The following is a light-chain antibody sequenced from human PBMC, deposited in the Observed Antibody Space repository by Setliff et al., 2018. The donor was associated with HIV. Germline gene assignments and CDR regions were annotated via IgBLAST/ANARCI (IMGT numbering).Light chain of an antibody. J-gene: IGLJ2*01. CDR2: HVN. Sequence: QSALAQPASVSWSPGQSITISCTGTRSDVGGYNSVSWYQQHPGKAPKLMIYHVNKRPSGFSHRFSGSKSGNTASLTISGLQAEDEADYYCSSYTTSTFDVVFGGGTKGTVL. V-gene: IGLV2-14*01. CDR3: SSYTTSTFDVV. CDR1: RSDVGGYNS.